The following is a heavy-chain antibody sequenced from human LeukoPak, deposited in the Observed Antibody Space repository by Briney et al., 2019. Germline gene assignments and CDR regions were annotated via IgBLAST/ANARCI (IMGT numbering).Heavy chain of an antibody. Sequence: PSETLSLTCSVSDDSITMYYWTWIRQPPGKGLEWIGYVDHTGSTNFNPSLNGSVSISRDTTKNLFSLRLRSVTAADTAVYFCARGRVSSSTWYSTYYNYFYMDVWGKGTTVTVSS. CDR1: DDSITMYY. V-gene: IGHV4-59*01. CDR3: ARGRVSSSTWYSTYYNYFYMDV. J-gene: IGHJ6*03. D-gene: IGHD1-1*01. CDR2: VDHTGST.